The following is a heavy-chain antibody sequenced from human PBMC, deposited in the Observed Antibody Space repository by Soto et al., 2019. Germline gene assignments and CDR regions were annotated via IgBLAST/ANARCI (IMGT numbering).Heavy chain of an antibody. J-gene: IGHJ4*02. Sequence: GGSLRLSCAASGFTFSSYAMHWVRQAPGKGLEWVAVISYDGSNKYYADSVKGRFTISRDNSKNTLYLQMNSLRAEDTAVYYCARDLFHPLYYFDYWGQGTLVTVSS. CDR3: ARDLFHPLYYFDY. CDR1: GFTFSSYA. V-gene: IGHV3-30-3*01. D-gene: IGHD3-10*01. CDR2: ISYDGSNK.